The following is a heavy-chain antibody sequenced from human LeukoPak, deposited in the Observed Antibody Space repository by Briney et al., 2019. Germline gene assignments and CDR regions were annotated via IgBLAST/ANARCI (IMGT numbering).Heavy chain of an antibody. V-gene: IGHV3-20*04. D-gene: IGHD6-19*01. CDR3: ARDMGQQWLVGGFDY. CDR2: INWNGGST. Sequence: GGSLRLSCAASGFTFDDYGMSWVRQAPGKGLEWVSGINWNGGSTGYADSVKGRFTISRDNSKNTLYLQMNSLRAEDTAVYYCARDMGQQWLVGGFDYWGQGTLVTVSS. CDR1: GFTFDDYG. J-gene: IGHJ4*02.